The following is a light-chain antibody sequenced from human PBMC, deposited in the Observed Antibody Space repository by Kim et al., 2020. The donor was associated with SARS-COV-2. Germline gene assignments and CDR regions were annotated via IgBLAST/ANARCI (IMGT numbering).Light chain of an antibody. J-gene: IGKJ2*01. CDR2: GAS. CDR3: QQYGSSPYT. V-gene: IGKV3-20*01. CDR1: QSVSSSY. Sequence: LPPGERATLSCRASQSVSSSYLACYQQKPGQAPRLLIYGASSRATGIPDRFSGSGSGTDFTLTISRLEPEDFAVYYCQQYGSSPYTFGQGTKLEI.